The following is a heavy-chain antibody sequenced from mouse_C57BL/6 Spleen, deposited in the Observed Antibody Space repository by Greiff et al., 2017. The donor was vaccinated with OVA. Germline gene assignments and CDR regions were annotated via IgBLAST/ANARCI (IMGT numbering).Heavy chain of an antibody. CDR2: IHPNSGST. V-gene: IGHV1-64*01. Sequence: QVQLQQPGAELVKPGASVKLSCKASGYTFTSYWMHWVTQRPGQGLEWIGMIHPNSGSTNYNEKFKSKATLTVDKSSSTAYMQLSSLTSEDSAVDYGARSLTGTYWYFDVWGTGTTVTVSS. D-gene: IGHD4-1*01. CDR1: GYTFTSYW. CDR3: ARSLTGTYWYFDV. J-gene: IGHJ1*03.